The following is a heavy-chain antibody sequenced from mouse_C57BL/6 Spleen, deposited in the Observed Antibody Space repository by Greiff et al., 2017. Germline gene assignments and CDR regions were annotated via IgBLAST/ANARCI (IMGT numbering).Heavy chain of an antibody. CDR2: IDPETGGT. Sequence: VQLQQSGAELVRPGASVTLSCKASGYTFTDYEMHWVKQTPVHGLAWIGAIDPETGGTAYNQKFKGKAILTADKSSSTAYMELRSLTSEDSAFYYCTRDWDDYWGQGTTLTVAS. D-gene: IGHD4-1*01. V-gene: IGHV1-15*01. CDR3: TRDWDDY. J-gene: IGHJ2*01. CDR1: GYTFTDYE.